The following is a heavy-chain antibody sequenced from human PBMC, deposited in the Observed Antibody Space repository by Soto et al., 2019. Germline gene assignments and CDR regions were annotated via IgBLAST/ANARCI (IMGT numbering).Heavy chain of an antibody. J-gene: IGHJ4*02. CDR3: AMGARPIIDY. CDR1: GYTFTSYA. Sequence: QVQLVQSGAEVKKPGASVKVSCKASGYTFTSYAMHWVRQAPGHRLEWMGWINAGNGNTKYSQKFLVRLTILRDTYASTPYRKLRSLRSEETAVYYWAMGARPIIDYWGQGTLVTVSS. CDR2: INAGNGNT. V-gene: IGHV1-3*01. D-gene: IGHD2-2*01.